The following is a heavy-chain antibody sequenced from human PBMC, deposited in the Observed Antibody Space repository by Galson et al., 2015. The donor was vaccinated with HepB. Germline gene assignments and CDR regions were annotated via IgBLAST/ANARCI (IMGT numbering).Heavy chain of an antibody. D-gene: IGHD3-10*01. CDR1: GYTFTSYY. CDR3: ARGQITMVRGVMGAFDY. CDR2: INPSGGST. J-gene: IGHJ4*02. Sequence: SVTVSCKASGYTFTSYYMHWVRQAPGQGLEWMGIINPSGGSTSYAQKFQGRVTMTRDTSTSTVYMELSSLRSEDTAVYYCARGQITMVRGVMGAFDYWGQGTLVTVSS. V-gene: IGHV1-46*01.